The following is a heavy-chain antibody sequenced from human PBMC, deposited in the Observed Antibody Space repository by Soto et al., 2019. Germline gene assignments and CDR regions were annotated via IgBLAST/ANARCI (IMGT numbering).Heavy chain of an antibody. J-gene: IGHJ3*02. V-gene: IGHV3-23*01. CDR1: GFTFSSYA. CDR2: ISGSGGST. D-gene: IGHD2-15*01. Sequence: GGSLRLSCAASGFTFSSYAMSWVRQAPGKGLEWVSAISGSGGSTYYADSVKGRFTISRDNSKNTLYLQMNSLRAEDTAVYYCAKDSHGNLGIVVVVAATPDGAFDIWGQGTMVTVSS. CDR3: AKDSHGNLGIVVVVAATPDGAFDI.